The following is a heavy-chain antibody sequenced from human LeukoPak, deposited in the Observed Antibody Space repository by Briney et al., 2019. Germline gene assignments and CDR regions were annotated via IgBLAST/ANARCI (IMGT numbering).Heavy chain of an antibody. CDR2: ISSSGSSI. D-gene: IGHD2-8*02. J-gene: IGHJ4*02. CDR3: AGRPGTGYRIDY. Sequence: GGCLRLSCAVSRFTFSSYDMNWVRQAPGKGLEWVSYISSSGSSIYYADSVKGRFTISRDNAKNSLYLQMNSLRDEDTAVYYCAGRPGTGYRIDYWGQGTLVTVSS. V-gene: IGHV3-48*03. CDR1: RFTFSSYD.